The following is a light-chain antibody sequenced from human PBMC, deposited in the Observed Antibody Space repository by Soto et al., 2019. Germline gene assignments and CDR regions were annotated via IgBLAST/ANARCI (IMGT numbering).Light chain of an antibody. CDR3: QQYDSTPWT. Sequence: DIVMTQSPDSLAVSLGERATINCKSSQSVLYSSNNKNYLAWYQRKPGQPPKLLIYWASTRESGVPDRFSGSGSGTDFTLTISSLQAEDVAVYYCQQYDSTPWTFGQGTKVEIK. CDR2: WAS. V-gene: IGKV4-1*01. J-gene: IGKJ1*01. CDR1: QSVLYSSNNKNY.